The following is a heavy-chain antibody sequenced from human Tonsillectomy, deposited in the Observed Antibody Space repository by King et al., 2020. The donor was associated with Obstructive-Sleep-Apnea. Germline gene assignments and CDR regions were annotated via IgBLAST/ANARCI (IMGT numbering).Heavy chain of an antibody. Sequence: VQLQESGPGLVKPSGTLSLTCAVSGGSISSSNWWSWVRQPPGKGLEWIGEIDHSGSTNYNPSLKSRVTISVDKPKNQFSLKLSSVTAADTAVYYCARTGYCSSTSCYAYYYGMDVWGQGTTVTVSS. CDR3: ARTGYCSSTSCYAYYYGMDV. D-gene: IGHD2-2*01. CDR1: GGSISSSNW. J-gene: IGHJ6*02. CDR2: IDHSGST. V-gene: IGHV4-4*02.